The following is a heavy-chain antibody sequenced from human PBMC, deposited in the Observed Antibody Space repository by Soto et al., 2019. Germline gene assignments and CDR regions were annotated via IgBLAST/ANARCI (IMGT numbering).Heavy chain of an antibody. Sequence: EVQLVESGGGLVQPGGSLRLSCAASGFSFSSHSMKWVRQAPGKGLEWVSYISSSGSTIYYADSVKGRFTISRDNAMNSLYLQMNSLRDDDTAVYYCARGRGYCGGTNCYLDYWGQGALVTVSS. CDR1: GFSFSSHS. V-gene: IGHV3-48*02. CDR3: ARGRGYCGGTNCYLDY. J-gene: IGHJ4*02. D-gene: IGHD2-21*01. CDR2: ISSSGSTI.